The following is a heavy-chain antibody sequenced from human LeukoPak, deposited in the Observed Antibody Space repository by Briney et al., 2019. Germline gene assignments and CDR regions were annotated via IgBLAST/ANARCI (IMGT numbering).Heavy chain of an antibody. J-gene: IGHJ3*02. CDR2: ISSSGSTI. CDR3: ARGGSYLSAFDI. CDR1: GFTFSDYY. Sequence: PGGSLRLSCAASGFTFSDYYMSWIRQAPGKGLEWVSYISSSGSTIYYANSVKGRFTISRDNVKNTLYLQMNSLTAEDTAVYYCARGGSYLSAFDIWGQGTMVTVSS. V-gene: IGHV3-11*01. D-gene: IGHD1-26*01.